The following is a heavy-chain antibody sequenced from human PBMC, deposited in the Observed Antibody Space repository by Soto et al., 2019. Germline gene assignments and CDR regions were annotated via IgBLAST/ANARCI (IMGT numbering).Heavy chain of an antibody. D-gene: IGHD2-15*01. Sequence: ASGKVCCKACGYTFTSYYMHWVRQAPGQVLEWMGIINPSGGSTSYAQKFQGRVTMTRDTSTSTVYMELSSLRSEDTAVYYCARSFGPDCSGGSCYQYNWFDPWGQGTLVTVSS. CDR3: ARSFGPDCSGGSCYQYNWFDP. V-gene: IGHV1-46*01. J-gene: IGHJ5*02. CDR2: INPSGGST. CDR1: GYTFTSYY.